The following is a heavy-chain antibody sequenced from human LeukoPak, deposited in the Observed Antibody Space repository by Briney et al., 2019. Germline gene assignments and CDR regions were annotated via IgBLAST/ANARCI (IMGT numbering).Heavy chain of an antibody. Sequence: PSETLSLTCAVYGGSFSGYYWSWIRQPPGKGLEWIGEIKHSGSTNYNPSLKSRVTISVDTSKNQFSLKLSSVTAADTAVYYCARGKTFIYYWGQGTLVTVSS. CDR1: GGSFSGYY. D-gene: IGHD3-10*01. CDR3: ARGKTFIYY. V-gene: IGHV4-34*01. CDR2: IKHSGST. J-gene: IGHJ4*02.